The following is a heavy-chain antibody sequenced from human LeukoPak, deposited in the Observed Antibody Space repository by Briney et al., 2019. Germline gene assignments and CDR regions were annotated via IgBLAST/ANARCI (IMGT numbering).Heavy chain of an antibody. V-gene: IGHV3-23*01. CDR1: GFIFCSYA. J-gene: IGHJ4*02. D-gene: IGHD2-15*01. CDR2: ISGSGATT. Sequence: VSVRFSSATSGFIFCSYAMIWVRQAPGKGLEWVSAISGSGATTYYADSVKGRFTISRDSSKNTLYLQMNSLRAEDTAVYYCAKARGYCSGGTCYSFDCWGQGTLVTVSS. CDR3: AKARGYCSGGTCYSFDC.